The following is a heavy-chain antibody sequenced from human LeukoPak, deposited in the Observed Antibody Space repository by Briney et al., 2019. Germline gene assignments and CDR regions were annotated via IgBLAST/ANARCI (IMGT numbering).Heavy chain of an antibody. Sequence: GGSLRLSCAASGFTFSSYAMSWVRQAPGKGLEWVSSISGSGGSTYYADSVKGRFTISRDNFKNTLYLQMNSLRAEDTAVYYCAKDYYDSSGYYRHAFDIWGQGTMVTVSS. CDR2: ISGSGGST. CDR3: AKDYYDSSGYYRHAFDI. D-gene: IGHD3-22*01. V-gene: IGHV3-23*01. J-gene: IGHJ3*02. CDR1: GFTFSSYA.